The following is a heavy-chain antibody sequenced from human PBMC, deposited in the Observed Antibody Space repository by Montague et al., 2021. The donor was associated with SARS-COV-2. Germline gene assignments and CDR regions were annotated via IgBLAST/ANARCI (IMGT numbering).Heavy chain of an antibody. V-gene: IGHV4-59*01. CDR3: ARGSGWMGNAFDI. CDR2: IIYSGST. J-gene: IGHJ3*02. Sequence: SETLSLTCTVSGVSISSYYWSWIRQPPGKRLQWIGYIIYSGSTNYNPSLRSRVTISVDTTKNQFSLMLSAVTAADTAVYYCARGSGWMGNAFDIWGQGTMVTVSS. D-gene: IGHD6-19*01. CDR1: GVSISSYY.